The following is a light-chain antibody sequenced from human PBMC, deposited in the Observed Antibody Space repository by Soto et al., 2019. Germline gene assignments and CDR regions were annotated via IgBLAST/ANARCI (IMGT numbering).Light chain of an antibody. CDR1: QSVSSY. CDR2: DAS. Sequence: EIVLAQSPATLSLSPGERATLSCRASQSVSSYFAWYQQKPGQAPRLLIYDASNRATGIPARFSGSGSGTDFTLTISSLEPEDFAVYYGQQRSNWPVTFGQGTKVDIK. CDR3: QQRSNWPVT. J-gene: IGKJ1*01. V-gene: IGKV3-11*01.